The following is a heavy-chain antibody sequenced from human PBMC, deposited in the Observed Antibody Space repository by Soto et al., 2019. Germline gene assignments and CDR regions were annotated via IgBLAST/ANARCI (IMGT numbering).Heavy chain of an antibody. J-gene: IGHJ4*02. CDR3: ARDSSGRHDY. CDR2: IYHGGTT. Sequence: PSETLSLTCSVSGGSPRSGSYYWAWIRQPPGKGLEWIGYIYHGGTTNYNASLRSRVTMSLDTSKNQFFLKLNSMTASDTAVYYCARDSSGRHDYWGQGTLVTVSS. D-gene: IGHD6-25*01. CDR1: GGSPRSGSYY. V-gene: IGHV4-61*01.